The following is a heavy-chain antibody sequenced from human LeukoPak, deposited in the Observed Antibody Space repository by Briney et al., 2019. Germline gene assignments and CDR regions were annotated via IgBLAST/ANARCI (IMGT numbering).Heavy chain of an antibody. V-gene: IGHV4-30-2*01. D-gene: IGHD3-10*01. Sequence: SQTLSLTCTVSGGSVSSAASSWSWIRQPPGKGLEWIGYIYHSGSTNYHPSLKRRVSISIDSSKNQFSLRLSSMTAADTAVYYCARGGGRFRGDYYAMDVWGQGTTVTVSS. CDR1: GGSVSSAASS. CDR3: ARGGGRFRGDYYAMDV. J-gene: IGHJ6*02. CDR2: IYHSGST.